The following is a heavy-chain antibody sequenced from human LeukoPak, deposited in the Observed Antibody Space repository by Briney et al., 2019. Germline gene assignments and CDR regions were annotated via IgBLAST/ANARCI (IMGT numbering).Heavy chain of an antibody. CDR3: ASRHYLSQDYFDY. J-gene: IGHJ4*02. Sequence: SVKVSCKASGGTFSSYAISWVRQAPGQGLEWMGGIIPIYGIPNYAQKFQGRVTITADESTSTAYMELNSLRSEDTAVYYCASRHYLSQDYFDYWGQGTLVTVSS. V-gene: IGHV1-69*13. CDR1: GGTFSSYA. D-gene: IGHD1-26*01. CDR2: IIPIYGIP.